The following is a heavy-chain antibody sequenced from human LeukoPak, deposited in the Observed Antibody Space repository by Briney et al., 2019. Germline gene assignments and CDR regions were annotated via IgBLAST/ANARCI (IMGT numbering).Heavy chain of an antibody. CDR1: GFTFSSYE. CDR3: AELGITMIGGV. V-gene: IGHV3-48*03. D-gene: IGHD3-10*02. J-gene: IGHJ6*04. Sequence: QSGGPLRLSCAASGFTFSSYEMNWVRQAPGKRLEWVSYISSSGSTIYYADSVKGRFTISRDNAKNSLYLQMNSLRAEDTAVYYCAELGITMIGGVWGKGTTVTISS. CDR2: ISSSGSTI.